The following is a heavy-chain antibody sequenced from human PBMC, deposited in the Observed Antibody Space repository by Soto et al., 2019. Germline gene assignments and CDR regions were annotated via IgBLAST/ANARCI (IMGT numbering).Heavy chain of an antibody. CDR3: ATYNELLTLDY. D-gene: IGHD1-26*01. V-gene: IGHV1-3*01. CDR2: INAGNGNT. CDR1: GYPFTSYA. J-gene: IGHJ4*02. Sequence: XPVKVSCKASGYPFTSYAVHWVRQAPGQRLEWMGWINAGNGNTKYSQKFQGRVTITRDTSASTAYMELGSLRSEDPAVYYCATYNELLTLDYWAQRTLVTVSS.